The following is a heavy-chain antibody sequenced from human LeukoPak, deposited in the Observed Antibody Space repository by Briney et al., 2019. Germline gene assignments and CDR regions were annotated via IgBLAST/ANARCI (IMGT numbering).Heavy chain of an antibody. J-gene: IGHJ3*02. Sequence: GASVKVSCKASGYTFSNYGFSWVRQAPGQGLEWMGWISAYNGNTNYAQKLQGRVTMTTDTSTSTAYMELRSLRSDDTAVYYCARDPIVVVVAAAFDIWGQGTMVTVSS. D-gene: IGHD2-15*01. CDR3: ARDPIVVVVAAAFDI. CDR2: ISAYNGNT. V-gene: IGHV1-18*01. CDR1: GYTFSNYG.